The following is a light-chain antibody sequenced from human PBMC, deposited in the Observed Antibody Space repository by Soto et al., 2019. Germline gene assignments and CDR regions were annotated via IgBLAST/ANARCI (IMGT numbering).Light chain of an antibody. V-gene: IGKV4-1*01. CDR2: WAS. J-gene: IGKJ4*01. Sequence: DIVMTQSPDSLAVSLGERATINCKSSQSVLYSSNNKNYLAWYQQKPGQPPKLLIYWASTRESGVPDRFSGSGSGTEFTLTISSLQPDDFATYYCQQFNSYSFGGGTKVDIK. CDR1: QSVLYSSNNKNY. CDR3: QQFNSYS.